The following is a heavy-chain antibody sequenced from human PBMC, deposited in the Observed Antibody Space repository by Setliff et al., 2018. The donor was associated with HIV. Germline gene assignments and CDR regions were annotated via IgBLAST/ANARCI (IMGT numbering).Heavy chain of an antibody. D-gene: IGHD4-17*01. CDR3: ARRIYGNNPYFDY. CDR2: INQSGNT. J-gene: IGHJ4*02. Sequence: KPSETLSLTCAVYGGSLSGYYWSWVRQSPGRGLEWIGEINQSGNTNFNPSLKSRLIISVDTSKCQFSLKLSSVTAADTAIYYCARRIYGNNPYFDYWSQGTLVTVSS. CDR1: GGSLSGYY. V-gene: IGHV4-34*01.